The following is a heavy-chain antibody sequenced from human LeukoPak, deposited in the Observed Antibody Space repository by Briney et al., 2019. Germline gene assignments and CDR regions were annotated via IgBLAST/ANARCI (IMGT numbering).Heavy chain of an antibody. J-gene: IGHJ5*02. CDR2: IYHSGST. V-gene: IGHV4-30-2*01. D-gene: IGHD4-11*01. CDR3: ARSNYVVWFDP. CDR1: GGSISSGGYS. Sequence: SQTLSLTCAVSGGSISSGGYSWSWIRQPPGKGLEWIGYIYHSGSTYYNPSLKSRVTISVDRSKNQFSLKLSSVTAADTAVYYCARSNYVVWFDPWGQGTLVTVSS.